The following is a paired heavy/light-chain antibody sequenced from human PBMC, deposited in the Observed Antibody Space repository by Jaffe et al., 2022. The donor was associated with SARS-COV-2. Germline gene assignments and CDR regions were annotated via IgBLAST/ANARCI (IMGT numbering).Light chain of an antibody. V-gene: IGKV4-1*01. Sequence: DIVMTQSPDSLTVSPGERATINCKSSQSVIYRSNKKNYLAWYQQKPGQPPKLLIYWASTRESGVPDRFSGSGSGTDFTLTISDLQAEDVAVYYCQQYYNTPRTFGQGTKVEIK. CDR2: WAS. J-gene: IGKJ1*01. CDR3: QQYYNTPRT. CDR1: QSVIYRSNKKNY.
Heavy chain of an antibody. Sequence: QVQLQESGPGLVKPSGTLSLTCAVSGGSMSPCFWSWIRQPPGKGLEWIGYIHYSGSTDYNPSLKSRLTMSIDTSKNQFSLNLSSVTAADTAIYYCARHSLRGGEFDYWGQGTLVTVSS. CDR3: ARHSLRGGEFDY. CDR2: IHYSGST. D-gene: IGHD3-16*01. J-gene: IGHJ4*02. V-gene: IGHV4-59*08. CDR1: GGSMSPCF.